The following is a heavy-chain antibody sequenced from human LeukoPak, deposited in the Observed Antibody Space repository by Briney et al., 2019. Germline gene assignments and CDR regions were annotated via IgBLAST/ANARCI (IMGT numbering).Heavy chain of an antibody. V-gene: IGHV4-59*01. CDR1: GGSISSYY. D-gene: IGHD2-15*01. CDR2: IYYTGGT. Sequence: SETLSLTCTVSGGSISSYYWNWIRQPPGKGLEWIGFIYYTGGTNYNPSLKSRVTISLDTSKNQFSLRLNSVTAADTAVYYCARGYCSGGSCYYFDLWGRGTLVTVSS. CDR3: ARGYCSGGSCYYFDL. J-gene: IGHJ2*01.